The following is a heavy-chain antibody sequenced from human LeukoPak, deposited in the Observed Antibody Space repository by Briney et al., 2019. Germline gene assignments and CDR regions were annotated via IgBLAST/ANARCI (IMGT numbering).Heavy chain of an antibody. J-gene: IGHJ4*02. CDR2: ISSSSSYI. V-gene: IGHV3-21*01. CDR3: ARDFEYSSSSADY. Sequence: GGSLRLSCAASGFTFSSYSMNWVRQAPGKGLEWVSSISSSSSYIYYADSVKGRFTISRDNAKNSLYLQMNSLRAEDTAVYYCARDFEYSSSSADYWGQGTLVTVSS. CDR1: GFTFSSYS. D-gene: IGHD6-6*01.